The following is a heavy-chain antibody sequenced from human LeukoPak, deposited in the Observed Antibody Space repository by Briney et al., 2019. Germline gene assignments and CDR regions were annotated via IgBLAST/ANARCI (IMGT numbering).Heavy chain of an antibody. V-gene: IGHV4/OR15-8*01. J-gene: IGHJ4*02. CDR3: AKRPAYSGFRFDC. CDR1: GDSITSSNW. CDR2: IYHSGDTTFT. Sequence: SETLSLTCDVSGDSITSSNWWSWVRQPPGKGLEWIGEIYHSGDTTFTNFNPSLKSRVTISVDKSRNQFSLKVISVTAADTAVYYCAKRPAYSGFRFDCWGQGTLVTVSS. D-gene: IGHD5-12*01.